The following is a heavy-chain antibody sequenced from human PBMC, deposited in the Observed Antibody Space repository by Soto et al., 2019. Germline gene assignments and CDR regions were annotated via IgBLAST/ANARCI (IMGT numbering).Heavy chain of an antibody. J-gene: IGHJ6*02. CDR3: ARDGSEMDTIIYYYYRLDV. D-gene: IGHD5-18*01. V-gene: IGHV1-46*01. Sequence: ASVKVSCKASGYTFTSYYMHWVRQAPGQGLEWMGIINPSGGSTSYAQKFQGRVTMTRDTSTSTVYMELSSLRSEDTAVYYCARDGSEMDTIIYYYYRLDVWGQGTTVTVSS. CDR2: INPSGGST. CDR1: GYTFTSYY.